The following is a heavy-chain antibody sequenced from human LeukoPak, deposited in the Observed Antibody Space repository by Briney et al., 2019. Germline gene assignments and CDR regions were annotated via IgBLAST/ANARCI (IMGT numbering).Heavy chain of an antibody. CDR2: IYSTSSDSV. J-gene: IGHJ5*02. Sequence: PSETLSLTCTVSGSSINGHYWSWLRQPPGKGLEWIGYIYSTSSDSVLYNPFLKSRVTPSFDTFNNQLSLSLTSVTAADTAIYYCAGLHFAAAEEFDPWGQGTLVTVSS. D-gene: IGHD6-13*01. CDR1: GSSINGHY. CDR3: AGLHFAAAEEFDP. V-gene: IGHV4-59*08.